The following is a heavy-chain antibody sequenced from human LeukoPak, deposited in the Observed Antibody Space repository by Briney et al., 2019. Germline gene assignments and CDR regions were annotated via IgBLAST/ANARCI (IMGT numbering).Heavy chain of an antibody. Sequence: GGSLRLSCAASGFTFSSYGMHWVRQAPGKGLEWVAVIWSDGSNKFYRDSVRGRFTISRDDSKNTLYLQMNSLRIEDTAVYYCGRGSVGFGELNYWGQGTLVTVSS. V-gene: IGHV3-33*01. D-gene: IGHD3-10*01. CDR3: GRGSVGFGELNY. CDR2: IWSDGSNK. J-gene: IGHJ4*02. CDR1: GFTFSSYG.